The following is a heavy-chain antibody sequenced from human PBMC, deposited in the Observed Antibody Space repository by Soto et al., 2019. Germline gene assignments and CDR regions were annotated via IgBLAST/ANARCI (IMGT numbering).Heavy chain of an antibody. CDR2: ISGGSRTI. CDR3: ARAATHSGSAHFYGMDV. V-gene: IGHV3-48*01. J-gene: IGHJ6*02. D-gene: IGHD3-10*01. Sequence: GGSLRLSCAASGFTFKDYSMNWVRQAPGKGLEWVSYISGGSRTIYYADSVKGRFTISRDNAKNSLYLQMNSLRAEDTAVYYCARAATHSGSAHFYGMDVWGQGTTVTVSS. CDR1: GFTFKDYS.